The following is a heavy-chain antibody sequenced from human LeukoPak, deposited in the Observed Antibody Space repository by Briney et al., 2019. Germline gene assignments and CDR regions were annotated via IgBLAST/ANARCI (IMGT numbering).Heavy chain of an antibody. CDR2: ISGSGALT. CDR1: GFSFSSHG. J-gene: IGHJ4*03. V-gene: IGHV3-23*01. Sequence: GGSLRLSCVASGFSFSSHGMAWVRQAPGRGLEWLSAISGSGALTYYADSVKGRFIISRDNSENMLYLQMNSLGADDTALYYCAKGGLRSTPLDYWGQGTLVTVSS. D-gene: IGHD4-17*01. CDR3: AKGGLRSTPLDY.